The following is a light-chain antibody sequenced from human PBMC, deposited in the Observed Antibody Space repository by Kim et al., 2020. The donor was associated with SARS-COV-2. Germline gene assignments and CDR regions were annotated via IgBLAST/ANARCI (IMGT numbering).Light chain of an antibody. Sequence: DIQMTQSPSTLSASVGDTVTITCRASESFSSWLAWYQQKPGKAPNLLIYKASNLESGVPSRFSGSESGTEFTLTISSLQPDDFATYYCQQYYISPYTFGKETELE. CDR2: KAS. V-gene: IGKV1-5*03. CDR1: ESFSSW. J-gene: IGKJ2*01. CDR3: QQYYISPYT.